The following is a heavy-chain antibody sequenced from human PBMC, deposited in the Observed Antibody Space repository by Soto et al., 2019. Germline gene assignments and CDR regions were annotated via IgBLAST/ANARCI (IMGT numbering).Heavy chain of an antibody. CDR3: ARGWCIAVVTAPYDH. J-gene: IGHJ4*02. Sequence: QVQLVQSGAEVKKPGASVKVSCKASGYTFSSYYMNWVRQAPGQGLEWLGIINPSGGYTTYAQKSLGRVTITSNTSTTTVTTELGSLTSEDTAVYYCARGWCIAVVTAPYDHWGQGTLVTVSS. CDR1: GYTFSSYY. CDR2: INPSGGYT. V-gene: IGHV1-46*03. D-gene: IGHD2-21*02.